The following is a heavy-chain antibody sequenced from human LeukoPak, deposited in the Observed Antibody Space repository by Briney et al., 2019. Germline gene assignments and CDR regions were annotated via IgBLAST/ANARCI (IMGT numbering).Heavy chain of an antibody. CDR1: GGTNYA. Sequence: SVKVSCKVSGGTNYALSWVRQAPGQGLEWMGGIIPVLDVANSAQKFQGRVTFTADKSTNTAYMELSSLRSEDTAVYYCARASYVLLWFGELNWFDPWGQGTLVTVSS. D-gene: IGHD3-10*01. CDR2: IIPVLDVA. V-gene: IGHV1-69*10. CDR3: ARASYVLLWFGELNWFDP. J-gene: IGHJ5*02.